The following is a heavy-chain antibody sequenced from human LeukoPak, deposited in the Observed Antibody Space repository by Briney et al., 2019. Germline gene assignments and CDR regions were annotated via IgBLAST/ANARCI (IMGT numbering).Heavy chain of an antibody. J-gene: IGHJ4*02. CDR1: GFTFSDYW. CDR3: ARLRGFDY. Sequence: PGGSLRLSCAAPGFTFSDYWMSWVRQAPGKGLEWVANIKQDGSEKYYVDSVKGRFTISRDNAKNSLYLQMNSLRAEDTAVYYCARLRGFDYWGQGTLVTVSS. V-gene: IGHV3-7*01. CDR2: IKQDGSEK.